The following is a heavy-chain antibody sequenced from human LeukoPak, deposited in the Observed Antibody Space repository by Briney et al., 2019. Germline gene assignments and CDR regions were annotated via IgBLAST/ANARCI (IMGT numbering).Heavy chain of an antibody. J-gene: IGHJ4*02. CDR1: GFTFSSYS. CDR2: ISSNGDAT. V-gene: IGHV3-64*01. D-gene: IGHD1-7*01. Sequence: GGSLRLSCAASGFTFSSYSMNWVRQAPGKGLEYVSAISSNGDATFYANSVKGRFTISRDNSKNTLYLQMGSLRAEDMAVYYCVRVGNYREFDYWGQGTLVTVSS. CDR3: VRVGNYREFDY.